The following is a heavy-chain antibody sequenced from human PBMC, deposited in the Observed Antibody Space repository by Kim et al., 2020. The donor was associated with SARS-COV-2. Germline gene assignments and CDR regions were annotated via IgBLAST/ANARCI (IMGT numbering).Heavy chain of an antibody. Sequence: GGSLRLSCAASGFVFSHYAVHWVRQAPGKGLDYVSAISSDGVSTYYANSVKGRFTISRDDSKDTIYLEMNGLGTEDMAVYYCVRGGDYYVSGSYYRYFD. J-gene: IGHJ4*01. CDR2: ISSDGVST. CDR1: GFVFSHYA. D-gene: IGHD3-10*01. V-gene: IGHV3-64*01. CDR3: VRGGDYYVSGSYYRYFD.